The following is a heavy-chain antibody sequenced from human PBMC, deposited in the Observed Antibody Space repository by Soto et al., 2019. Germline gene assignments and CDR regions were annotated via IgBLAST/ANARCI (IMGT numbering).Heavy chain of an antibody. D-gene: IGHD3-10*01. J-gene: IGHJ4*02. Sequence: ASVKVSCKASGYAFTGHYIHWVRQAPGQGPEWMGEIGPATGDTRYAQKFQGRVTMTRDTSITTVYMELNNLSPDDSAVYYCGRGRSGQLVVFYWGQGTPVTVSS. V-gene: IGHV1-2*02. CDR3: GRGRSGQLVVFY. CDR2: IGPATGDT. CDR1: GYAFTGHY.